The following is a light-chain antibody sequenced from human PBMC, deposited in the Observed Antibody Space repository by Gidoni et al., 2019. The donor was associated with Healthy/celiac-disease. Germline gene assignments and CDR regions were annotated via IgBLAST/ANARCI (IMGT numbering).Light chain of an antibody. CDR3: QQSYSTPGT. CDR1: QSISSY. CDR2: AAS. J-gene: IGKJ1*01. Sequence: DIQMTPSPSFLSASLGDRVTITCRASQSISSYLNWYQQKPGKAPKLLIYAASSLQSGVPSRFSGSGSGTDFTLTISSLQPEDFATYYCQQSYSTPGTFGQGTKVEIK. V-gene: IGKV1-39*01.